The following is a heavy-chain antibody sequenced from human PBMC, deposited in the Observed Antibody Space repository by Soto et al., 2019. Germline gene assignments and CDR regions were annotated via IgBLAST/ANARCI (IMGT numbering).Heavy chain of an antibody. Sequence: VQLVESGGGLVQPGRSLRLSCAASGFIFDDYAMFWIRQAPGKGLEWVSSINWNSVRIAYADSVKGRFTISRDNARNSLHLQMTSLRPEDTAFYYCAKGPYSASAGGWFDPWGQGTLVTVSS. J-gene: IGHJ5*02. CDR3: AKGPYSASAGGWFDP. D-gene: IGHD3-16*01. V-gene: IGHV3-9*01. CDR2: INWNSVRI. CDR1: GFIFDDYA.